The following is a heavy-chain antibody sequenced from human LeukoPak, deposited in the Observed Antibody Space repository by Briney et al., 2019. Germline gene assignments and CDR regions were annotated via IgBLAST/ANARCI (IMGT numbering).Heavy chain of an antibody. J-gene: IGHJ4*02. Sequence: GGSLRLSCAASGFTFSRYSMNWVRQAPGKGLEWVSSISSSSSYIYYADSVKGRFTISRDNAKNSLYLQMNSLRAEDTAVYYCARASSGYYFSIAYWGQGTLVTVSS. CDR1: GFTFSRYS. V-gene: IGHV3-21*01. CDR2: ISSSSSYI. D-gene: IGHD5-12*01. CDR3: ARASSGYYFSIAY.